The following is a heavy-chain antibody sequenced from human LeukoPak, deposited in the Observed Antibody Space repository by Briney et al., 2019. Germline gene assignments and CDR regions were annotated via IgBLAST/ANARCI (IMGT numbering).Heavy chain of an antibody. CDR2: TNPNSGDT. Sequence: ASVKVSCKTSGYTFTDYYIHWVRQAPGQGLEWMGWTNPNSGDTNYAQKYQGRVTMTRDTSTSTAYMDLTRLRSDDTAVYYCAGGIGRYSSFYFDYWGQGTLVTVSS. CDR3: AGGIGRYSSFYFDY. CDR1: GYTFTDYY. V-gene: IGHV1-2*02. D-gene: IGHD1-26*01. J-gene: IGHJ4*02.